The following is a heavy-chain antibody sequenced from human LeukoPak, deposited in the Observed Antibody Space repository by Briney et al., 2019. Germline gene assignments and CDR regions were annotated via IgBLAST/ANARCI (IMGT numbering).Heavy chain of an antibody. CDR2: IFPNDSDI. D-gene: IGHD1-26*01. Sequence: GESLKISCKGSGYSFTSYWIGWVRQMPGKGLEWMGIIFPNDSDIRYSPSFQGQVTISADKSINTAYFQWRSLKASDTAMYYCARLQSGSYSYFDYWGQGTLVTVSS. V-gene: IGHV5-51*01. J-gene: IGHJ4*02. CDR3: ARLQSGSYSYFDY. CDR1: GYSFTSYW.